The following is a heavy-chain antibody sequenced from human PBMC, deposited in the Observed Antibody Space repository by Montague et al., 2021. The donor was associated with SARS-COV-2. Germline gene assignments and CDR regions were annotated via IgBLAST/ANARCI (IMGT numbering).Heavy chain of an antibody. CDR3: ARQYYHDNNGFPAYDY. V-gene: IGHV4-39*01. CDR1: GGSISSSSHY. J-gene: IGHJ4*02. Sequence: SETLSLTCTVSGGSISSSSHYWGWLRQPPGRGLQWIGSISYTGSTYYNPSLKSRVTISRDTSKNQFSLKLSSVTAADTAVYYCARQYYHDNNGFPAYDYWGRGTLVTVSS. CDR2: ISYTGST. D-gene: IGHD3-22*01.